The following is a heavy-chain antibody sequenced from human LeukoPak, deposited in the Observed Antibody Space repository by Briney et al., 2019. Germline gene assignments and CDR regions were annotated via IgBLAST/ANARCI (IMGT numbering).Heavy chain of an antibody. Sequence: SETLSPTCSVYGASMRNSYYWGWIRQSPGKGLEWIGSIYHDGTTYYNAPLKSRVTMSVDTSKNQFSLKMTSVTAADTAVYFCTSLHGMSIRAPLWDYWGQGNLVTVSS. D-gene: IGHD3-10*01. V-gene: IGHV4-38-2*02. J-gene: IGHJ4*02. CDR1: GASMRNSYY. CDR2: IYHDGTT. CDR3: TSLHGMSIRAPLWDY.